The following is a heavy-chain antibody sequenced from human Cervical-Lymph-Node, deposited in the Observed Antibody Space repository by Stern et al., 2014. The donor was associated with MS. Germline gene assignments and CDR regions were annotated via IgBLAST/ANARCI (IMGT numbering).Heavy chain of an antibody. CDR3: ARNYGDYSSGGARYYFDS. Sequence: QVQLVQSGAEVKKPGASVKVSCKASGYTFTGYYMHWVRQAPGQGLEWMGRINPNGGDTNYAQTFQGRVTMSEDTSTNTAYMEMSTLRSDDTAVYFCARNYGDYSSGGARYYFDSWGQGTLVTVSS. D-gene: IGHD4-17*01. CDR2: INPNGGDT. CDR1: GYTFTGYY. J-gene: IGHJ4*02. V-gene: IGHV1-2*06.